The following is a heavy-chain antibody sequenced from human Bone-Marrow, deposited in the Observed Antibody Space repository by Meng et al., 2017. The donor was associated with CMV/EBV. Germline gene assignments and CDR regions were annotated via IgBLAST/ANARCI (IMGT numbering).Heavy chain of an antibody. J-gene: IGHJ6*02. Sequence: GESLKISCAGSGFTFSDYAMSWVRQAPGKGLEWVSGISSGSGDSTNYADSVKGRFTISRDNSRNTLLLQMNSLRAEDTAVYYCARDKAPPGSSSGYYYYGMDVWGQGTTVTVSS. D-gene: IGHD6-6*01. CDR2: ISSGSGDST. V-gene: IGHV3-23*01. CDR1: GFTFSDYA. CDR3: ARDKAPPGSSSGYYYYGMDV.